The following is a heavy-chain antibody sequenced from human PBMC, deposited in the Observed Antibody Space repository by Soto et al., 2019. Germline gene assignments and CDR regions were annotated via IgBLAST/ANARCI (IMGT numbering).Heavy chain of an antibody. J-gene: IGHJ4*02. CDR3: ARDGIRGRNFDY. V-gene: IGHV1-3*01. D-gene: IGHD2-21*01. CDR2: INAGNGNT. CDR1: GYTFTIYA. Sequence: ASVKVSCTASGYTFTIYAMHWVRQAPGQRLEWMGWINAGNGNTKYSQKFQGRVTITRDTSASTAYMELSSLRSEDTAVYYCARDGIRGRNFDYWGQGTLVTVSS.